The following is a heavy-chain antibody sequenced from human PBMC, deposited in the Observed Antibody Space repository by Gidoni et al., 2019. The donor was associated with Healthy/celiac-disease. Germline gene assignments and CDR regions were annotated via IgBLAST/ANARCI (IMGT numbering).Heavy chain of an antibody. Sequence: QVQLQQWGAGLLKPSETLSLTCAVYGGSVSGDYRRWIRQPPGTGREWSGELNQSGSTNYTPSHKSRVDTPVVTFKNQCSLTRSSVTAADTSVFYCAIGGRWGGNRRANPVGYWGQGTLVTVSA. CDR3: AIGGRWGGNRRANPVGY. D-gene: IGHD2-15*01. CDR1: GGSVSGDY. V-gene: IGHV4-34*01. CDR2: LNQSGST. J-gene: IGHJ4*02.